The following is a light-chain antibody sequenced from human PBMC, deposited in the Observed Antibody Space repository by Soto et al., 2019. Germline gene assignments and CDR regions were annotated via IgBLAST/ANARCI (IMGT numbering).Light chain of an antibody. CDR2: GES. J-gene: IGKJ1*01. V-gene: IGKV1-9*01. CDR1: QGVSTY. Sequence: DIQFTQSPSFLSASVGDRVTMTRRASQGVSTYLAWYQKKPGKDPKLMIYGESTLQSGVPSRFSGSGSGTEFALEISSLKPEDLATYYCKQLITYPQTFGQCTKV. CDR3: KQLITYPQT.